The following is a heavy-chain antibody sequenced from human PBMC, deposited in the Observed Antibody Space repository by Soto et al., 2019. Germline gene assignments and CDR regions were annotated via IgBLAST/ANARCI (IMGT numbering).Heavy chain of an antibody. Sequence: EVQLVESGGGLVKPGGSLRLSCAASGFPFINAWMTWVRQAPGKGLEWVGRIKSKTDGGAIDYGAPVKKRFTISRDDPKNTQYLQMNSLKTEYTAVYYCTPAGPHRSSSTWFDPWGQGTLVTVSS. CDR1: GFPFINAW. CDR2: IKSKTDGGAI. CDR3: TPAGPHRSSSTWFDP. V-gene: IGHV3-15*01. J-gene: IGHJ5*02. D-gene: IGHD6-6*01.